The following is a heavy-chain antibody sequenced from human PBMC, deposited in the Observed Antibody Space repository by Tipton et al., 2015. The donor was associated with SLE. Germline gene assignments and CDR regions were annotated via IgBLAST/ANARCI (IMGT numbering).Heavy chain of an antibody. D-gene: IGHD1-26*01. V-gene: IGHV4-61*08. J-gene: IGHJ6*02. CDR3: ARDRRWGVRYYYYGMDV. Sequence: TLSLTCSVFGGSVSSAGYYWTWIRQSPGKGLEWIGYIHHRGNYYSGTTDYNPSLESRISISVDTSKNQFSLKLSSVTAADTAVYYCARDRRWGVRYYYYGMDVWGQGTTVTVSS. CDR1: GGSVSSAGYY. CDR2: IHHRGNYYSGTT.